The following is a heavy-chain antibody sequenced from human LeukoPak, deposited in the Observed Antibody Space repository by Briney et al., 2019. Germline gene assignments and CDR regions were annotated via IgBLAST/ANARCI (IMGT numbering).Heavy chain of an antibody. CDR1: GGSFSGYY. CDR3: ARGALRSSRGDY. D-gene: IGHD6-13*01. V-gene: IGHV4-34*01. Sequence: SETLSLTCAVYGGSFSGYYWSWIRQPPGKGLEWIGEINHSGSTNYNLSLKSRVTISVDTSKNQFSLKLSSVTAADTAVYYCARGALRSSRGDYWGQGTLVTVSS. J-gene: IGHJ4*02. CDR2: INHSGST.